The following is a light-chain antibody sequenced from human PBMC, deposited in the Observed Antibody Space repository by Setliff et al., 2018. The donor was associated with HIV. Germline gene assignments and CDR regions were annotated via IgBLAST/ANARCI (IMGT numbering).Light chain of an antibody. V-gene: IGLV2-14*03. J-gene: IGLJ3*02. CDR1: SSDVGSYKY. CDR2: DVS. Sequence: QSALTQPASVSGSPGQSIAISCTGTSSDVGSYKYVSWYQQHPGKAPKLMIYDVSNRPSGVSNRFSGSKSGNTASLTISGLQAEDEADYYCSSYTSTDTWVFGGGTK. CDR3: SSYTSTDTWV.